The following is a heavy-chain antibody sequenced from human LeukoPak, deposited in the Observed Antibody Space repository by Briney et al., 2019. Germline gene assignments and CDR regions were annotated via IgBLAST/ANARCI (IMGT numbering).Heavy chain of an antibody. CDR1: GGSISRSY. J-gene: IGHJ4*02. CDR3: ASSVGDKIVPFDY. D-gene: IGHD4-23*01. V-gene: IGHV4-4*07. CDR2: IYTRGDS. Sequence: PSETLSLTCTVSGGSISRSYMSWIRQTPEKGLEWIGRIYTRGDSDYNPSLESRVTMSVDTSKNQFSLNLRSVTAADTAVYYCASSVGDKIVPFDYWGQGILVTVSS.